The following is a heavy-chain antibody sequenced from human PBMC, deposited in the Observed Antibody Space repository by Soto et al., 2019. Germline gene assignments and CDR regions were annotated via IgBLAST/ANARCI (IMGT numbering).Heavy chain of an antibody. D-gene: IGHD3-10*01. CDR2: IIPILGIA. J-gene: IGHJ6*03. V-gene: IGHV1-69*02. Sequence: QVQRVQSGAEVKKPGSSVKVSCKASGGTFSNYTISWVRQAPGQGLEWMGRIIPILGIANYAQKFQGRVTITADKSTNTAYMELSSLRSEDTAMYSCAKVSEMGSVTEGYYYSMAVWGKGPTVTVSS. CDR3: AKVSEMGSVTEGYYYSMAV. CDR1: GGTFSNYT.